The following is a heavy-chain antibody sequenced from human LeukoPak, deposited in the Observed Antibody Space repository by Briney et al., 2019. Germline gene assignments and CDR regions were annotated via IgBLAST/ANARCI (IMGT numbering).Heavy chain of an antibody. CDR3: ARGDYGDRGGRHYYYYMDV. J-gene: IGHJ6*03. D-gene: IGHD4-17*01. Sequence: PSETLSLTCTVSGGSISSGSYYWSWIRQPAGKGLEWIGHMYTSGSTNYNPSLKSRVTISVDTSKNQFSLKLSSVTAADTAVYFCARGDYGDRGGRHYYYYMDVGGKGTTVTVSS. V-gene: IGHV4-61*09. CDR1: GGSISSGSYY. CDR2: MYTSGST.